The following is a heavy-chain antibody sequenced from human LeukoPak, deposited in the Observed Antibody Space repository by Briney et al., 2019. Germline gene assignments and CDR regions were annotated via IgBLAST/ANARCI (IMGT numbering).Heavy chain of an antibody. CDR1: GFTFDDYA. CDR3: AKDRLRYFDWSHSSDY. Sequence: AGGSLRLSCAASGFTFDDYAMHWVRQAPGKGLEWVSLISGDGGSTYYADSVKGRFTISRDNSKNSLYLQMNSLRTEDTALYYCAKDRLRYFDWSHSSDYWGQGTLVTVSS. D-gene: IGHD3-9*01. J-gene: IGHJ4*02. V-gene: IGHV3-43*02. CDR2: ISGDGGST.